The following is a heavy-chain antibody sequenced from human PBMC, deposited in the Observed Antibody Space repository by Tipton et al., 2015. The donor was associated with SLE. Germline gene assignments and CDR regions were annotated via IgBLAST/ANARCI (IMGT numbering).Heavy chain of an antibody. D-gene: IGHD6-13*01. V-gene: IGHV1-18*01. CDR3: ARDGKAATGGNYYYYYGMDV. Sequence: QSGAEVKKPGASVKVSCKASGYTFTSYGISWVRQAPGQGLEWMGWISAYNGNTNYAQKLQGRVTMTTDTSTSTAYMELRSLRSDDTAVYYCARDGKAATGGNYYYYYGMDVWGQGTTVTVSS. CDR1: GYTFTSYG. J-gene: IGHJ6*02. CDR2: ISAYNGNT.